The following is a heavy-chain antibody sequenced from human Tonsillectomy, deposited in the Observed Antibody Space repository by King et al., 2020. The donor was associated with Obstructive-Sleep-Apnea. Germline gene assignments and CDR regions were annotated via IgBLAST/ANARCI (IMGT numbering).Heavy chain of an antibody. CDR3: ARPTSGGWGHIDY. CDR2: IDPSDSYT. Sequence: VQLVESGAEVKKPGESLRISCQGSGYGFTNYWIIWVRQLPGKGLEWMGKIDPSDSYTNYSPSFQGHVTISAHKSSSTAYLQWSSLKASDSAMYFCARPTSGGWGHIDYWGQGTLVTVSS. J-gene: IGHJ4*02. CDR1: GYGFTNYW. D-gene: IGHD6-19*01. V-gene: IGHV5-10-1*01.